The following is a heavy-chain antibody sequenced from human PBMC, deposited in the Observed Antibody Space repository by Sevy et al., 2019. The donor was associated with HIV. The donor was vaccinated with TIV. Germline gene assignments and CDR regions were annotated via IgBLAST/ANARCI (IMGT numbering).Heavy chain of an antibody. Sequence: GGSLRLSCVASGFKFDDYGMHWVRQTPGRGLEWVSGITWNSGNLDYVDSVKGRFTISRDNARTSLYLQMYSLRPEDTAIYFCVKVKSKYGYGLMDDGFDLWGRGTRVTASS. D-gene: IGHD2-8*01. CDR2: ITWNSGNL. CDR1: GFKFDDYG. V-gene: IGHV3-9*01. CDR3: VKVKSKYGYGLMDDGFDL. J-gene: IGHJ3*01.